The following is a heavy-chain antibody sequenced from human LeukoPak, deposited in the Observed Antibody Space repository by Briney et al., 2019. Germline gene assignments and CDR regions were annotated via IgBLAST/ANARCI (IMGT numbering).Heavy chain of an antibody. CDR2: INWNGART. CDR1: GFTFGDYG. Sequence: GGALRLSCAGSGFTFGDYGMSWVRQAPGKGLEGVAGINWNGARTDYADSVKGRFTISRDNAKNSLYLQMNSLRPEDTAVYFCAREGTDGDNAERPDYWGQGTLVTVSS. J-gene: IGHJ4*02. D-gene: IGHD5-24*01. CDR3: AREGTDGDNAERPDY. V-gene: IGHV3-20*04.